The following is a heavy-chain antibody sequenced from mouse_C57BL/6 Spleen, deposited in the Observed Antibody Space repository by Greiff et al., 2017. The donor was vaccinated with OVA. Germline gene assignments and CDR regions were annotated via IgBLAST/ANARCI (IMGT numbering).Heavy chain of an antibody. D-gene: IGHD2-4*01. Sequence: EVKLQQSGPGLVKPSQSLSLTCSVTGYSITSGYYWNWIRQFPGNKLEWMGYRSYDGSNNYNPSLKNRISITRDTSKNQFFLKLNSVTTEDTATYDCARGYDYDGSWFAYWGQGTLVTVSA. CDR2: RSYDGSN. V-gene: IGHV3-6*01. CDR1: GYSITSGYY. CDR3: ARGYDYDGSWFAY. J-gene: IGHJ3*01.